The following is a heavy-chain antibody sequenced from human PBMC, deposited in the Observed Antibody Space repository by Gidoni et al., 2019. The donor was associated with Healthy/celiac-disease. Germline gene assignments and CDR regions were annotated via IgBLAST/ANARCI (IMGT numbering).Heavy chain of an antibody. CDR1: GFTFSSYS. CDR3: ARDPRGYCSGGSCYSEDY. J-gene: IGHJ4*02. V-gene: IGHV3-21*01. Sequence: EVQLVESGGGLVKPGWSLRLSCAASGFTFSSYSMNWVRQAPGKGLEWVSSISSSSSYIYYADSVKGRFTISRDNAKNSLYLQMNSLRAEDTAVYYCARDPRGYCSGGSCYSEDYWGQGTLVTVSS. CDR2: ISSSSSYI. D-gene: IGHD2-15*01.